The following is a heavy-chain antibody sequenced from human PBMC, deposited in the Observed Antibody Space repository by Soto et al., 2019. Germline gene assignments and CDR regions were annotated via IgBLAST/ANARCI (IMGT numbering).Heavy chain of an antibody. Sequence: SETLSLTCAVYGGSFSGYYWSWIRQPPGKGLEWIGEINHSGSTNYNPSLKSRVTISVDTSKNQFSLILSSVTAADTAVYYCASMWSGYNSHWGQGTLVSVSS. CDR1: GGSFSGYY. V-gene: IGHV4-34*01. J-gene: IGHJ4*02. CDR2: INHSGST. D-gene: IGHD6-25*01. CDR3: ASMWSGYNSH.